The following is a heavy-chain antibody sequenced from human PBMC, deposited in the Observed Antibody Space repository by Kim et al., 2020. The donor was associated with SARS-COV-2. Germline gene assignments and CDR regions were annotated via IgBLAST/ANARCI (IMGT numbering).Heavy chain of an antibody. CDR3: AKDAGMVYASYYFDY. V-gene: IGHV3-9*01. CDR1: GFTFDDYA. Sequence: GGSLRLSCAASGFTFDDYAMHWVRQAPGKGLEWVSGISWNSGSIGYADSVKGRFTISRDNAKNSLYLQMNSLRAEDTALYYCAKDAGMVYASYYFDYWGQGTLVTVSS. D-gene: IGHD2-8*01. J-gene: IGHJ4*02. CDR2: ISWNSGSI.